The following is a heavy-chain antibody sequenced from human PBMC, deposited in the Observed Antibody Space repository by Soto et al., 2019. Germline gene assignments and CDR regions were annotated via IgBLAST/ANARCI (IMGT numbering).Heavy chain of an antibody. D-gene: IGHD3-10*01. CDR1: GGSIRSSSYY. CDR3: ATNGPASGSPYYGMDV. J-gene: IGHJ6*02. Sequence: SDTLSLTCTVSGGSIRSSSYYWGWIRQPPGKGLEWIGSIYYSGSTYYNPSLKSRVTISVDTSKNQFSLKLSSVTAADTAVYYCATNGPASGSPYYGMDVWGQGTTVT. V-gene: IGHV4-39*01. CDR2: IYYSGST.